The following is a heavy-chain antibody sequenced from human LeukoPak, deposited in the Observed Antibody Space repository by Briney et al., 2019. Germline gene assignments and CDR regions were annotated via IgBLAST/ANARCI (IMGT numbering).Heavy chain of an antibody. CDR1: GLTVSSHY. J-gene: IGHJ4*02. CDR3: ARRPAYGGTPTFDY. V-gene: IGHV3-66*01. Sequence: GGSLRLSCVASGLTVSSHYMSWVRQAPGKGLEWVSVLYSGGSTYYADSVKGRFTISRDNSKNKLYLQMNSLRVEDTAVYYCARRPAYGGTPTFDYWGQGTLVTVSS. CDR2: LYSGGST. D-gene: IGHD4-23*01.